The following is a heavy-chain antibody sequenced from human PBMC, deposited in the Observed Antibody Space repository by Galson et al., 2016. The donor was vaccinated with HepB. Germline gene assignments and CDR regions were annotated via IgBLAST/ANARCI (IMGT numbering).Heavy chain of an antibody. CDR1: GYMFTDYG. V-gene: IGHV1-18*04. J-gene: IGHJ5*02. CDR2: ISAYNGST. Sequence: SVKVSCKASGYMFTDYGISWVRQAPGRGLEWLGWISAYNGSTDYAHKLQGRVTLTTDTSTSTAYMELRSLRSDDTAMYYCARDRDYYGSGENWFDPWGQGTLVTVSS. D-gene: IGHD3-10*01. CDR3: ARDRDYYGSGENWFDP.